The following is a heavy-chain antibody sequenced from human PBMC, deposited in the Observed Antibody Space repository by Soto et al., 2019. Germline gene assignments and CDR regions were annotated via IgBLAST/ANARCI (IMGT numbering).Heavy chain of an antibody. Sequence: GGSLRLSCAASGFTFGYYWMSWVRQAPGKGLEWLATIKWDASEKKYVDSVKGRFTISRDNFKSSLYLQMSSLRAEDTAVYYCAKGKISTTTYTSFDSWGQGTLVTVSS. D-gene: IGHD1-26*01. CDR3: AKGKISTTTYTSFDS. CDR2: IKWDASEK. V-gene: IGHV3-7*03. J-gene: IGHJ5*01. CDR1: GFTFGYYW.